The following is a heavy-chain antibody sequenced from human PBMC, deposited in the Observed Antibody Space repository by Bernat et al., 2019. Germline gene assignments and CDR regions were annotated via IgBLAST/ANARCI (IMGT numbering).Heavy chain of an antibody. D-gene: IGHD3-16*01. J-gene: IGHJ6*02. CDR1: GFTFGSYW. V-gene: IGHV3-7*01. CDR3: ARDYEGV. Sequence: EVQLVESGGGLVQPGGSLRLSCAASGFTFGSYWMSWAGKAPGKGLEWVASIKEDGSEKDYVDSVKGRFTISRDNAKNSLYLQMNSLRAEDTAVYYFARDYEGVWGQGTTVTVSS. CDR2: IKEDGSEK.